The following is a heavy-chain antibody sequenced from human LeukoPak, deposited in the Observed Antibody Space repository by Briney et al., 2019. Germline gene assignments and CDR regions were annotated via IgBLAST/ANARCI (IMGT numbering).Heavy chain of an antibody. CDR2: IYTSGST. CDR3: ARAGGGYLYYYDSSGYPGPFDY. Sequence: SQTLSLTCTVSGGSISSGSYYWSWIRQPAGKGLEWIGRIYTSGSTNYNPSLKSRVTISVDPSKNQFSLKLSSVTAADTAVYYCARAGGGYLYYYDSSGYPGPFDYWGQGTLVTVSS. CDR1: GGSISSGSYY. V-gene: IGHV4-61*02. D-gene: IGHD3-22*01. J-gene: IGHJ4*02.